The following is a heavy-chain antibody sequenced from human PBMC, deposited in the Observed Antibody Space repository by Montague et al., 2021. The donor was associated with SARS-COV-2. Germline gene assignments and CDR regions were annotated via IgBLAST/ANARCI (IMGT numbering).Heavy chain of an antibody. D-gene: IGHD1-26*01. Sequence: SETLSLTCTVSGDSVNSYSWYWIWICPPKGQGLQWLGYIYYRGSSNHYLSRKVPVTIAIDTTKNQFSLRLSSVTAADSAVYYCARDYRRGTGSPRTAMDVGARGPTVT. CDR1: GDSVNSYSWY. J-gene: IGHJ6*02. CDR3: ARDYRRGTGSPRTAMDV. V-gene: IGHV4-61*01. CDR2: IYYRGSS.